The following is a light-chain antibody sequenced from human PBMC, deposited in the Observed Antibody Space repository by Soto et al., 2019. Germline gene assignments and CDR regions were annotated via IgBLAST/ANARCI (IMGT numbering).Light chain of an antibody. V-gene: IGKV1-27*01. Sequence: DIQMTQSPSSLSASVGDRVTITCRASQGISNYLAWYQQKPGKVPKLLIYAASTLQSGVPSRVSGSGSGTDFTLTISNLQPEDVATYYCQKYNSAPRTFGQGTKVEIK. CDR3: QKYNSAPRT. J-gene: IGKJ1*01. CDR1: QGISNY. CDR2: AAS.